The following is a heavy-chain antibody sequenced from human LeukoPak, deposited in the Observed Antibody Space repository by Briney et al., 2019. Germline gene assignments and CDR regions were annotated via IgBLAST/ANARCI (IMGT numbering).Heavy chain of an antibody. Sequence: PGGSLRLSCAASSFTFSAYWMHWVRQAPGKGLVWVSRINSDGNNTTYADSVKGRFTISRDNAKNTLFLQMNSLRAEDTAVYYCARRLRFDYWGQGTLVTVSS. J-gene: IGHJ4*02. D-gene: IGHD4-17*01. CDR1: SFTFSAYW. CDR3: ARRLRFDY. CDR2: INSDGNNT. V-gene: IGHV3-74*01.